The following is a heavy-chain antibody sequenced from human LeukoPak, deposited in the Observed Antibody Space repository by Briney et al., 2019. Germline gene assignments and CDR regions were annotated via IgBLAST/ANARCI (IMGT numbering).Heavy chain of an antibody. CDR1: GFTFSSYS. CDR3: ARDIAVAALTSDAFDI. V-gene: IGHV3-21*01. D-gene: IGHD6-19*01. CDR2: ISSSSSYI. J-gene: IGHJ3*02. Sequence: GGSLRLSCAASGFTFSSYSMNWVRQAPGKGLEWVSSISSSSSYIYYADSVKGRFTISRDNAKNSLYLQMNSLRAEDTAVYYCARDIAVAALTSDAFDIWGQGTMVTVSS.